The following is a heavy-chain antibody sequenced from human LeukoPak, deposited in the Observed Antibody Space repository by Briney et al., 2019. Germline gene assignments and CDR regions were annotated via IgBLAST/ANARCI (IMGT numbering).Heavy chain of an antibody. V-gene: IGHV4-38-2*02. CDR2: VSHGGSP. Sequence: SETLSLTCTVSGYSMSSGYFWGWIRQPPGKGLEWIGSVSHGGSPHYKPSLKSRVTISVDTSKNQFSLKLSSVTAADTAVYYCARGGYYYDSSGYYSYYFDYWGQGTLVTVSS. CDR3: ARGGYYYDSSGYYSYYFDY. D-gene: IGHD3-22*01. CDR1: GYSMSSGYF. J-gene: IGHJ4*02.